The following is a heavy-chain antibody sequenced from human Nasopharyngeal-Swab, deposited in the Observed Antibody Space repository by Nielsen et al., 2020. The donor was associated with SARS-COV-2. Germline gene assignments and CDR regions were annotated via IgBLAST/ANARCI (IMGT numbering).Heavy chain of an antibody. CDR2: INHSGST. J-gene: IGHJ6*03. Sequence: RQAPGKGLEWIGEINHSGSTNYNPSLKSRVTISVDTSKNQFSLKLSSVTAADTAVYYCARDYYDSSGYPNRGYMDVWGKGTTVTVSS. V-gene: IGHV4-34*09. D-gene: IGHD3-22*01. CDR3: ARDYYDSSGYPNRGYMDV.